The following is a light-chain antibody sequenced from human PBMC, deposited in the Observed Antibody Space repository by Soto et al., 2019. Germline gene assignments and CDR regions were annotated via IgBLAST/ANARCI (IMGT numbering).Light chain of an antibody. CDR3: QQYGSSHWT. CDR1: QTIRSNY. J-gene: IGKJ1*01. V-gene: IGKV3-20*01. Sequence: ETVLTQSPCTLSLSPGERATLSCRASQTIRSNYLAWYRQTPGQAPRFLIYGASNRATGIADRFSGSGSGTDFTRIIRRLEPEDFALYYCQQYGSSHWTFGQGTQVELK. CDR2: GAS.